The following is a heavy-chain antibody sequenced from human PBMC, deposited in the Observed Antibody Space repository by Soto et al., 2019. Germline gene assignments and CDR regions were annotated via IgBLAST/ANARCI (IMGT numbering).Heavy chain of an antibody. CDR2: IYHSGST. Sequence: PSETLSLTCAVSGGSISSGCYSWSWIRQPPGKGLEWIGYIYHSGSTYYNPSLKSRVTISVDRSKNQFSLKLSSVTAADTAVYYCASAGGLGAVAADYWGQGTLVTVSS. CDR1: GGSISSGCYS. CDR3: ASAGGLGAVAADY. J-gene: IGHJ4*02. D-gene: IGHD6-19*01. V-gene: IGHV4-30-2*01.